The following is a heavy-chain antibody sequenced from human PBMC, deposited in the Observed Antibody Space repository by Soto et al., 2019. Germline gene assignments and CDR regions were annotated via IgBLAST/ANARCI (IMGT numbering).Heavy chain of an antibody. Sequence: GGSLRLSCAASGFTFSTYEMHLVRQAPGKGLEYVSGISNNGAHTDYAKSVKGRFTISRDNSENTLYLQMGSLRAEDMALYYCARRGYGSRWPNVYMDVWGKGTTVTVSS. CDR1: GFTFSTYE. J-gene: IGHJ6*03. CDR3: ARRGYGSRWPNVYMDV. CDR2: ISNNGAHT. D-gene: IGHD6-13*01. V-gene: IGHV3-64*01.